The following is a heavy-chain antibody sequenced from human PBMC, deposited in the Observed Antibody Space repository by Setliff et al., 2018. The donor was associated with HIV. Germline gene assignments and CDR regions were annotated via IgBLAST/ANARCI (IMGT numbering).Heavy chain of an antibody. CDR3: ARDQGHHFDSRGQVDFDL. CDR2: MHTSGNT. V-gene: IGHV4-4*07. J-gene: IGHJ2*01. Sequence: SETLSLTCTSSGDSISGYYWSWIRQPAGKGLEWIGRMHTSGNTNYNPSLKSRVTMSVDTSKNQFSLRLSSVTAADTAAYYCARDQGHHFDSRGQVDFDLWGRGTLVTVSS. D-gene: IGHD3-22*01. CDR1: GDSISGYY.